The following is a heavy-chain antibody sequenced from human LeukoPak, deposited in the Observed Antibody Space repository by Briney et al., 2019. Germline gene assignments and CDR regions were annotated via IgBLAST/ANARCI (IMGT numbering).Heavy chain of an antibody. CDR1: GFTFSSYG. V-gene: IGHV3-33*01. D-gene: IGHD4-23*01. CDR3: ARAPPYIDYGGNDLDY. J-gene: IGHJ4*02. Sequence: GRSLRLSCAASGFTFSSYGMHWVRQAPGKGLEWVAVIWYDGSNKYYADSVKGRFTISRDNSKNTLYLQMNSLRAEDTAVYYCARAPPYIDYGGNDLDYWGQGTLVTVSS. CDR2: IWYDGSNK.